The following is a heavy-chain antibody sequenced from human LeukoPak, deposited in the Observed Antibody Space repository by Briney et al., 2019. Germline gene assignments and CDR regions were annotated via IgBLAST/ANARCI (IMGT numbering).Heavy chain of an antibody. J-gene: IGHJ6*03. Sequence: GGSLRLSCAASGFTFRSHTIHRVRQAPGKGLEWVSSISAVGSYIYYADSVKGRFTISRDNVEKSAYLELSGLTGQDTAIYYCARGGIAGRAVYCYYMDVWGKGTTVTVSS. D-gene: IGHD6-6*01. V-gene: IGHV3-21*01. CDR1: GFTFRSHT. CDR2: ISAVGSYI. CDR3: ARGGIAGRAVYCYYMDV.